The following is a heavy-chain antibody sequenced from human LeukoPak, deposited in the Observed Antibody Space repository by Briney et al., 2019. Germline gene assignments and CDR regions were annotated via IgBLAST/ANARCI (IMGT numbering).Heavy chain of an antibody. V-gene: IGHV3-30*02. CDR1: GFTFSNYA. J-gene: IGHJ3*02. CDR3: AKDLRQWLANDAFDI. CDR2: IRYDGSEK. Sequence: GGSLRLSCATSGFTFSNYAMHWVRQAPGKGLEWVAFIRYDGSEKHYADYVKGRFTISRDTSKNTMDLQINRLRAEDTAMYYCAKDLRQWLANDAFDIWGQGTMVTVSS. D-gene: IGHD6-19*01.